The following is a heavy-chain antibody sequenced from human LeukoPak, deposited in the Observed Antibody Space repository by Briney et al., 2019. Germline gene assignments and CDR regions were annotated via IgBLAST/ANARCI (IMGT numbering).Heavy chain of an antibody. Sequence: SETLSLTCAVYGGSFSGYYWSWIRQPPGKGLEWIGEINHSGSTNYNPSLKSRVTISVDTSKNQFSLKLSSVTAADTAVYYCARGEDSSGYYYAFDIWGQGTMVTVSS. CDR2: INHSGST. V-gene: IGHV4-34*01. CDR3: ARGEDSSGYYYAFDI. CDR1: GGSFSGYY. J-gene: IGHJ3*02. D-gene: IGHD3-22*01.